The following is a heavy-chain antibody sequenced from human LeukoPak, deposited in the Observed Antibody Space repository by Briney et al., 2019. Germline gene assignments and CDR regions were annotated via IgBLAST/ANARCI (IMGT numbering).Heavy chain of an antibody. CDR2: IRSDGNNK. J-gene: IGHJ4*02. CDR3: ASHYLTTGSNPQPDC. V-gene: IGHV3-30*02. CDR1: GFTFSSYG. D-gene: IGHD4-11*01. Sequence: PGGSLRLSCAASGFTFSSYGMHWVRQAPGKDLEWVTFIRSDGNNKYYADSVKGRFTISRDNSKNTLYLQMNSLRPEDTAVYYCASHYLTTGSNPQPDCWGQGALVTVSS.